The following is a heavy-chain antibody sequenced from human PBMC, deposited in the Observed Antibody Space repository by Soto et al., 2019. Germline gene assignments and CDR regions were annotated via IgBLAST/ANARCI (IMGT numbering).Heavy chain of an antibody. V-gene: IGHV1-69*12. Sequence: QVQLVQSGAEVKKPGSSVKVSCKASGGTFSSYAISWVRQAPGQGLEWMGGIIPIFGTANYAQKFQGRVTITADEATSTAYMELSSLRSEGTAVYYCARGGIAARPYYYYGMDVWGHGTTVTVSS. CDR3: ARGGIAARPYYYYGMDV. CDR2: IIPIFGTA. J-gene: IGHJ6*02. D-gene: IGHD6-6*01. CDR1: GGTFSSYA.